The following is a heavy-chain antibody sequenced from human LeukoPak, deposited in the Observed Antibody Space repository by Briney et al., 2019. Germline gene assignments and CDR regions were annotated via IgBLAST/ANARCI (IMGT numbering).Heavy chain of an antibody. CDR2: IYYTGST. J-gene: IGHJ4*02. CDR3: ASRKLGNDY. V-gene: IGHV4-59*02. Sequence: GSLRLSCTVSGFTVSSDSMSWVRQAPGKGLEWIGYIYYTGSTSYNPSLRSRVTMSADTSKNQFSLKLSSVTAADTAVYYCASRKLGNDYWGQGTLVTVSS. D-gene: IGHD7-27*01. CDR1: GFTVSSDS.